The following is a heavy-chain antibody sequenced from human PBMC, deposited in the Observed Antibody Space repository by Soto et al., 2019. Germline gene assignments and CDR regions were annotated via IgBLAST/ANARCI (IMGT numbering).Heavy chain of an antibody. CDR1: GYTFSSYA. D-gene: IGHD7-27*01. Sequence: QVHLVQSGAEVRKPGASVKVSCKASGYTFSSYAMHWVRQAPGQRLEWMGWINAGYGNTKSSQKFQEIVTISRDTSASTAYMELASLRSEDTAVYYCARDTGDGTFDFWGQGTLVTVSS. J-gene: IGHJ4*02. CDR2: INAGYGNT. CDR3: ARDTGDGTFDF. V-gene: IGHV1-3*01.